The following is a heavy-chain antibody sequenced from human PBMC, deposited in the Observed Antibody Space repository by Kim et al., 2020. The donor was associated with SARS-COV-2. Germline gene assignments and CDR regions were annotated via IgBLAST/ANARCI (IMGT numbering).Heavy chain of an antibody. V-gene: IGHV1-2*02. J-gene: IGHJ3*02. Sequence: ASVKVSCKASGYTFIDHTLHWVRQAPGQGPAWMGWISTKSGATNYAQKFQGRVTMTRDTSITKAYMELRSLRSDDTAIYYCARPSTREWDFDAFDIWGQGTMVTVSS. CDR1: GYTFIDHT. D-gene: IGHD1-26*01. CDR3: ARPSTREWDFDAFDI. CDR2: ISTKSGAT.